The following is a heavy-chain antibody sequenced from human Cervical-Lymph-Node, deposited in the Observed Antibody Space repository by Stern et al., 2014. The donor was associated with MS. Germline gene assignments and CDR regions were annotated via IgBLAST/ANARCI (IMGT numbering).Heavy chain of an antibody. V-gene: IGHV3-30-3*01. CDR3: ARVVAVAGTSFDY. D-gene: IGHD6-19*01. CDR2: ISYDGSKK. Sequence: QVQLVQSGGGVVQPGRCLRLSCAASGFTFSSYAMHWVRQAPGKGLEWVALISYDGSKKYYADSVKGRFTISRDNSENTVYLQMNSLRAEDTAVYYCARVVAVAGTSFDYWGQGTAVTVSS. J-gene: IGHJ4*02. CDR1: GFTFSSYA.